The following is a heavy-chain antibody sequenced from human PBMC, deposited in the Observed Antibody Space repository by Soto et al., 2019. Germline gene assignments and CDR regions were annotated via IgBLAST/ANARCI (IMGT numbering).Heavy chain of an antibody. J-gene: IGHJ6*03. CDR2: INHSGST. Sequence: ASETLSLTCAVYGGSFSGYCWSWIRQPPGKGLEWIGEINHSGSTNYNPSLKSRVTVSVDTSKNQFSLKLSSVTAADTAVYYCARMCSSTSWGYYYYMDVWGKGTTVTVSS. CDR1: GGSFSGYC. CDR3: ARMCSSTSWGYYYYMDV. D-gene: IGHD2-2*01. V-gene: IGHV4-34*01.